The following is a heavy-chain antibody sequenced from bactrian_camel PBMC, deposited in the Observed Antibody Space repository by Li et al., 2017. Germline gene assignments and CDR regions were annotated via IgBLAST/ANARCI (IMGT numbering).Heavy chain of an antibody. V-gene: IGHV3S53*01. D-gene: IGHD2*01. J-gene: IGHJ4*01. CDR1: GNTGHYC. CDR2: TGSDGPT. CDR3: AAHRYYLGYNY. Sequence: VQLVESGGGSVQAGGSLRLSCAASGNTGHYCMGWFRQAPGKEREGVACTGSDGPTTYADSVKGRFTISKDNAKNAVYLQMNNLQSEDTARYYCAAHRYYLGYNYWGQGTQVTVS.